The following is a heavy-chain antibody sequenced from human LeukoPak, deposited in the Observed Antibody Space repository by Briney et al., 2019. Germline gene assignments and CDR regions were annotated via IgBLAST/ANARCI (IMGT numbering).Heavy chain of an antibody. CDR2: INPNSGGT. CDR1: GYTFTGYY. D-gene: IGHD3-22*01. Sequence: ASVKVSCKAFGYTFTGYYMHWVRQAPGQGREWMGWINPNSGGTNYAQKFKGRVTMTRDPSISTAYMELSSLRSDDTAVYYCAREITMMVVVISSSAFDIWGQGTMVTVSS. CDR3: AREITMMVVVISSSAFDI. V-gene: IGHV1-2*02. J-gene: IGHJ3*02.